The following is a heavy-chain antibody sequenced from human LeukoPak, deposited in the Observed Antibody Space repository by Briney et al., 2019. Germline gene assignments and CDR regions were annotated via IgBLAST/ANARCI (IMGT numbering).Heavy chain of an antibody. V-gene: IGHV4-34*01. J-gene: IGHJ4*02. CDR3: ARDSGGYPGHFDY. D-gene: IGHD1-26*01. CDR1: GGSFSGYY. CDR2: INHSGST. Sequence: PSETLSLTCAVYGGSFSGYYWSWIRQPPGKGLEWIGEINHSGSTNYNPSLKSRVTISVDTSKNQFSLKLSSVTAADTAVYYCARDSGGYPGHFDYWGQGTLVTVSS.